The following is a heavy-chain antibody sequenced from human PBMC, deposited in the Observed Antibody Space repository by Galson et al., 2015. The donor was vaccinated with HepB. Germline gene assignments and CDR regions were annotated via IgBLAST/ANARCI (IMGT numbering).Heavy chain of an antibody. D-gene: IGHD1-26*01. CDR1: GYTFTAYY. CDR2: INPNSGGT. V-gene: IGHV1-2*06. CDR3: ARGGVGAPNMVV. J-gene: IGHJ6*03. Sequence: SVKVSCKASGYTFTAYYMHWVRQAPGQGLEWMGRINPNSGGTHFAQNFQDRVTMTTDTSITTAYLELRRLGSDDTAVYYCARGGVGAPNMVVWGNGTMVTVSS.